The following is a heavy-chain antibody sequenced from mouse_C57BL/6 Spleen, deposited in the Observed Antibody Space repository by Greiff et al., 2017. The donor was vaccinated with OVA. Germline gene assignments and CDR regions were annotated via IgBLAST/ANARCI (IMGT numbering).Heavy chain of an antibody. CDR3: AREGVHGAY. J-gene: IGHJ3*01. CDR2: INPSTGGT. CDR1: GYSFTGYY. Sequence: VQLQQSGPELVKPGASVKISCKASGYSFTGYYMNWVKQSPEKSLEWIGEINPSTGGTTYNQKFKAKATLTVDKSSSTAYMQRKSLTSEDSAVYYCAREGVHGAYWGQGTLVTVSA. D-gene: IGHD1-2*01. V-gene: IGHV1-42*01.